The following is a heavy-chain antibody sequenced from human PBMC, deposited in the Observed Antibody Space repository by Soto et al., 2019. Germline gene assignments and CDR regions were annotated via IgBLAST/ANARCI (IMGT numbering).Heavy chain of an antibody. V-gene: IGHV3-23*01. Sequence: GGSLRLSCAASGFTFSSYAMSWVRQAPGKGLEWVSAISGSGGSTYYADSVKGRFTISRDNSKNTLCLQMNSLRAEDTAVYYCATTHMDPIRDRAFDIWGQGTMVTVSS. J-gene: IGHJ3*02. CDR3: ATTHMDPIRDRAFDI. D-gene: IGHD2-21*01. CDR2: ISGSGGST. CDR1: GFTFSSYA.